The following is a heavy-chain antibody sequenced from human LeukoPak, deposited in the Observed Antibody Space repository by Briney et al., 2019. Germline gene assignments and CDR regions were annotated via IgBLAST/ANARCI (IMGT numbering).Heavy chain of an antibody. J-gene: IGHJ6*02. D-gene: IGHD6-13*01. V-gene: IGHV4-59*01. CDR1: GGSISSYY. CDR2: IYYSGST. Sequence: SETLSPTCTVSGGSISSYYWSWIRQPPGKGLEWIGYIYYSGSTNYNPSLKSRVTISVDTSKNQFSLKLSSVTAADTAVYYCARDRGRYSSSWDYYYGMDVWGQGTTVTVSS. CDR3: ARDRGRYSSSWDYYYGMDV.